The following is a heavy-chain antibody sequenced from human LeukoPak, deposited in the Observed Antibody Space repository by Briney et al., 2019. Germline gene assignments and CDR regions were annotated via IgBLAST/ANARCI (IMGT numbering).Heavy chain of an antibody. D-gene: IGHD4-17*01. Sequence: PGGSLRLSCAASGFTFSSYSMNWVRQAPGKGLEWVSSISSSSSYIYYADSVKGRFTISRDNAKNSLYLQMNSLRAEDTAVYYCARDHSPRRSKTTATAWYFGLWGRGTLVTVSS. CDR1: GFTFSSYS. V-gene: IGHV3-21*01. CDR3: ARDHSPRRSKTTATAWYFGL. J-gene: IGHJ2*01. CDR2: ISSSSSYI.